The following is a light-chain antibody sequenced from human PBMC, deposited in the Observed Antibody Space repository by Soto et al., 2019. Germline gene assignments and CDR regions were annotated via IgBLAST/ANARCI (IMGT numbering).Light chain of an antibody. CDR1: QAISSY. V-gene: IGKV1-9*01. CDR2: AAS. Sequence: IQLTQSPSSLSASVGDRVTITCRASQAISSYLAWYQQKPGKAPNLLIYAASTLQSGVPSRFSGGGSGTDFTLTISSLQPEDFATYYCQQLNSYPRTFXGGTKVDIK. J-gene: IGKJ4*01. CDR3: QQLNSYPRT.